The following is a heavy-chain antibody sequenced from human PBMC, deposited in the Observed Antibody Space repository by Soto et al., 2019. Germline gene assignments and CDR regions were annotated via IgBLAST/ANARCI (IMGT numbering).Heavy chain of an antibody. CDR1: GFTFSSYA. V-gene: IGHV3-23*01. CDR3: AKDGGDYGRPLGNYYYYGMDV. CDR2: ISGSGGST. J-gene: IGHJ6*02. D-gene: IGHD4-17*01. Sequence: GGSLRLSCAASGFTFSSYAMSWVRQAPGKGLEWVSAISGSGGSTYYADSVKGRFTISRDNSKNTLYLQMNSLRAEDTAVYYCAKDGGDYGRPLGNYYYYGMDVWGQGTTVTVSS.